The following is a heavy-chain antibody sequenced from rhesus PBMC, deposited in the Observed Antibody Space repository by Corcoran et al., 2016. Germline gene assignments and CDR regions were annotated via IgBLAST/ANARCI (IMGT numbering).Heavy chain of an antibody. CDR3: ARDGGYYGLDS. CDR2: IYGSGSST. J-gene: IGHJ6*01. Sequence: QLQLQESGPGLVKPSETLSVTCAVSGGSISSSYWSWIRQAPGKGLEWIGYIYGSGSSTNYNPSLQSRVTLSVDTSKNQLSLKLSSVTTADTAVYYCARDGGYYGLDSWGQGVVVTVSS. V-gene: IGHV4-169*02. CDR1: GGSISSSY. D-gene: IGHD3-34*01.